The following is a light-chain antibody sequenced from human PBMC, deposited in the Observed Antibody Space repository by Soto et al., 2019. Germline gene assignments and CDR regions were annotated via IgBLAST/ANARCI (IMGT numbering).Light chain of an antibody. CDR1: QSVSSNY. V-gene: IGKV3-20*01. J-gene: IGKJ1*01. Sequence: EIVLTQSPGTLSLSPGERATLSCRASQSVSSNYLAWYQQKPGQAPRLLISGASSRATGIPDRFSGSGSGTDFTLAISRLEPEDFAVYYCQQYGSLPRTFGQGTKVEIK. CDR2: GAS. CDR3: QQYGSLPRT.